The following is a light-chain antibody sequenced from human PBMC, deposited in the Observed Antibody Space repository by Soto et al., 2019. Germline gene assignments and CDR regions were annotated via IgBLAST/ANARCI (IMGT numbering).Light chain of an antibody. V-gene: IGKV1-39*01. CDR1: QTISFF. CDR2: GAS. CDR3: QEALNEPWT. Sequence: DVRLTQSPSSLSASVGDRVTITCRANQTISFFLNWYQQRPGRAPQLLIYGASNLLSGVPSRFTGSRSGTEFTLVISSLQVDDFAPYYYQEALNEPWTFGQGTKVDI. J-gene: IGKJ1*01.